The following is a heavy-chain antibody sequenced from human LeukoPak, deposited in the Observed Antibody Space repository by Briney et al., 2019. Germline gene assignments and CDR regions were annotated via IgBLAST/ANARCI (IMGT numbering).Heavy chain of an antibody. Sequence: PGGSLRLSCAASGFTFSSYAMHWVRQAPGKGLEWVAVISYDGSNKYYADSVKGRFTISRDNSKNTLYLQMNSLRAEDTAVYYCARGGGHDAFDIWGQGTMVTVSS. V-gene: IGHV3-30-3*01. D-gene: IGHD2-15*01. J-gene: IGHJ3*02. CDR2: ISYDGSNK. CDR3: ARGGGHDAFDI. CDR1: GFTFSSYA.